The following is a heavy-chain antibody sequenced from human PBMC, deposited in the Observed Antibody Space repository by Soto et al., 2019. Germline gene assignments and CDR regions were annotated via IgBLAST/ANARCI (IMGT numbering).Heavy chain of an antibody. CDR1: GGSISSYY. D-gene: IGHD2-15*01. V-gene: IGHV4-59*08. Sequence: PSETLSLTCTVSGGSISSYYWSWIRQPPGKGLEWIGYIYYSGSTNYNPSLKSRVTISVDTSKNQFSLKLSSVTAADTAVYYCARQEYCSGGSCYPFDYWGQGTLVTVSS. CDR2: IYYSGST. CDR3: ARQEYCSGGSCYPFDY. J-gene: IGHJ4*02.